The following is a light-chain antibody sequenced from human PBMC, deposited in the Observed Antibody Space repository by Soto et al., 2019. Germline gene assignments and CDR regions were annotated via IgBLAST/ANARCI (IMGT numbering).Light chain of an antibody. Sequence: DIQVTQSPSSLSASVGDRVTITCRASQSISTFLNWFQQKPGKAPKLLIFAASSLQSGVPSRFSGSGSGTDFTLPINSLQPEDFAPYFCQQGYNSPLTFGGGTKVEIK. CDR3: QQGYNSPLT. CDR2: AAS. CDR1: QSISTF. J-gene: IGKJ4*01. V-gene: IGKV1-39*01.